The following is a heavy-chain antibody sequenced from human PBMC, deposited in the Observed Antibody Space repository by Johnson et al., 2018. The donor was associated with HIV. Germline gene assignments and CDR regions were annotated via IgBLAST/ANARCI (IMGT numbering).Heavy chain of an antibody. Sequence: VQLVESGGGLVQPGGSLRLSCEASGFTFSTFVMNWVRQAPGKGLEWVSGLSGSGVTTYYADSVKGRFTISRDNFKNTLYLQMNSLKVEDTAVYYCARGAAFDIWGQGTMVIVSS. V-gene: IGHV3-23*04. CDR3: ARGAAFDI. J-gene: IGHJ3*02. CDR1: GFTFSTFV. CDR2: LSGSGVTT.